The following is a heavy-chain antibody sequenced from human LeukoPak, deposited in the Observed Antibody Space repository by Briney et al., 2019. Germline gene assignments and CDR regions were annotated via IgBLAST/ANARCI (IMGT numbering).Heavy chain of an antibody. J-gene: IGHJ4*02. CDR1: GGSISSSNW. D-gene: IGHD6-13*01. V-gene: IGHV4-4*02. CDR3: ARALGIAAASLFDY. Sequence: SETLSLTCAVSGGSISSSNWWSWVRQPPGKGLEWIGEIYHSGSTNYNPSLKSRVTISVDKSKNQFSLKLSSVTAADTAVYYCARALGIAAASLFDYWGQGTLVTVPS. CDR2: IYHSGST.